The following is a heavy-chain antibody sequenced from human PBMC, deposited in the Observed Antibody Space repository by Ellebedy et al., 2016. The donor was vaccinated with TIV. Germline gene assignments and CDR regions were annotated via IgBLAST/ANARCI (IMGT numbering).Heavy chain of an antibody. CDR2: ISSSSSYT. D-gene: IGHD3-22*01. CDR3: AKDGMIVVVDSYFDY. Sequence: PGGSLRLSCAASGFTFSDYYMSWIRQAPGKGLEWVSYISSSSSYTNYADSVKGRFTISRDNSKNTLYLQMNSLRAEDTAVYYCAKDGMIVVVDSYFDYWGQGTLVTVSS. CDR1: GFTFSDYY. V-gene: IGHV3-11*05. J-gene: IGHJ4*02.